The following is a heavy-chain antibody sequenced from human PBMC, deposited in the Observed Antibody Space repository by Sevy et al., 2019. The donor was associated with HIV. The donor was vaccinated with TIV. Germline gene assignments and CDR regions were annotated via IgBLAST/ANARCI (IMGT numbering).Heavy chain of an antibody. J-gene: IGHJ1*01. Sequence: GGSLRLSCVISGFTFSSYEMNWVRQAPGKGLEWVSHISDSGSIIYYEDSVKGRFTISRDNAKNSLYLQMNSLRAEDKAVYCCAGEDGSRQDIQYWGQGTLVTVSS. CDR2: ISDSGSII. CDR1: GFTFSSYE. D-gene: IGHD1-1*01. CDR3: AGEDGSRQDIQY. V-gene: IGHV3-48*03.